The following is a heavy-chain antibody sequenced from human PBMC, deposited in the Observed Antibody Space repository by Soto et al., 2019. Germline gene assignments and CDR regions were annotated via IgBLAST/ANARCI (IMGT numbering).Heavy chain of an antibody. V-gene: IGHV4-30-4*01. CDR3: ARDPAYCSGGSCYVDY. CDR1: GGSISSGDYH. J-gene: IGHJ4*02. D-gene: IGHD2-15*01. Sequence: PSETLSLTCTVSGGSISSGDYHWSWIRQPPGKGLEWIGYIYYSGSTYYNPSLKSRVTISVDTSKNQFSLKLSSVTAADTAVYYCARDPAYCSGGSCYVDYWGQGTLVTVSS. CDR2: IYYSGST.